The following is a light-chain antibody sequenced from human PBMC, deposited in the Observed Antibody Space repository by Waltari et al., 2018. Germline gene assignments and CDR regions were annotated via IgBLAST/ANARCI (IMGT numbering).Light chain of an antibody. CDR1: QTVLYASDNNNY. Sequence: DIVMTQSPDSLAVSLGERATINCKSSQTVLYASDNNNYLAWYQQKLGQPPKLLIYWASTRASGVPARFSGSGSGTDFTLTIGSLQAEDVAVYYCQQYYDTPRTFGQGTRVEIK. J-gene: IGKJ1*01. CDR3: QQYYDTPRT. CDR2: WAS. V-gene: IGKV4-1*01.